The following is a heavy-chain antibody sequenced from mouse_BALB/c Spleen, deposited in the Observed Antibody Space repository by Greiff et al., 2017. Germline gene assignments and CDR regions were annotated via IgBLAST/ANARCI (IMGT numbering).Heavy chain of an antibody. CDR1: GFTFSSSA. D-gene: IGHD2-4*01. CDR3: ARHEYDCGVYIDY. CDR2: ISSAGSYT. J-gene: IGHJ2*01. Sequence: VKVVESGGGLVKPGGSLKLSCAASGFTFSSSAMPWVRQTPEKRLEWVATISSAGSYTYYPDSVKGRFTISRDNATNTLYLQMRSLRSEDTAMYYCARHEYDCGVYIDYWGQGTTLTVSS. V-gene: IGHV5-9-3*01.